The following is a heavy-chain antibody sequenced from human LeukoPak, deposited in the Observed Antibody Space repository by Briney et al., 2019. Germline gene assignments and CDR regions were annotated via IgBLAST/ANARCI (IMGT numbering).Heavy chain of an antibody. CDR3: ATQRAEGVHLYYFDY. J-gene: IGHJ4*02. D-gene: IGHD1-1*01. V-gene: IGHV1-69*13. CDR1: GGTFSSYA. Sequence: GASVKVSCKASGGTFSSYAISWVRQAPGQGLEWMEGIIPIFGTANYAQKFQGRVTITADESTSTAYMELSSLRSEDTAVYYCATQRAEGVHLYYFDYWGQGTLVTVSS. CDR2: IIPIFGTA.